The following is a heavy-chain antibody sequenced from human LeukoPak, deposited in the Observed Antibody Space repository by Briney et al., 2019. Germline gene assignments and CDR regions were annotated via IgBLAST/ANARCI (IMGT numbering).Heavy chain of an antibody. CDR3: ARAITNVVVPAALNY. J-gene: IGHJ4*02. CDR2: INPSGGST. D-gene: IGHD2-2*01. V-gene: IGHV1-46*01. Sequence: ASVKVSCKESGYTFTSYYMHWVRQAPGQGLEWMGIINPSGGSTSYAQKFQGRVTMTRDTSTSTVYMELSSLRSEDTAVYYCARAITNVVVPAALNYWGQGTLVTVSS. CDR1: GYTFTSYY.